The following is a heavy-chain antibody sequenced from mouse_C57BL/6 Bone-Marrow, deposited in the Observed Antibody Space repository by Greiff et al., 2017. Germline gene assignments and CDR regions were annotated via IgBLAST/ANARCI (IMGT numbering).Heavy chain of an antibody. D-gene: IGHD1-1*01. J-gene: IGHJ2*01. V-gene: IGHV2-2*01. CDR3: ARNPYGSSSYYFDY. Sequence: VKLMELGPGLVQPSQSLSITCTVSGFSLTSYGVHWVRQSPGKGLEWLGVIWSGGSTDYNAAFISRLSISKDNSKSQVFFKMNSLQADDTAIYYCARNPYGSSSYYFDYWGQGTTLTVSS. CDR1: GFSLTSYG. CDR2: IWSGGST.